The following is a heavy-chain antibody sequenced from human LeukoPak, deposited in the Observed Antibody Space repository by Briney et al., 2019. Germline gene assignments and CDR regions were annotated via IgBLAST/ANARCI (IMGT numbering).Heavy chain of an antibody. V-gene: IGHV3-53*01. CDR1: GFTVSSNY. Sequence: PGGSLRLSCAASGFTVSSNYMSWVRQAPGKGLEWVSVIYSGVSTYYADSVKGRLTISRDNSRNTLYLQINSLRAEDTPLYYCGKDQVVITTTGSWFDPWGQGTLVTVSS. J-gene: IGHJ5*02. CDR3: GKDQVVITTTGSWFDP. CDR2: IYSGVST. D-gene: IGHD3-22*01.